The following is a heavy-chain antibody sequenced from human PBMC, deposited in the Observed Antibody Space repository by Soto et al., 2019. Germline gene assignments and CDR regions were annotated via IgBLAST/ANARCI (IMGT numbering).Heavy chain of an antibody. D-gene: IGHD3-10*01. CDR1: GGSISSGGYY. V-gene: IGHV4-31*03. CDR2: IYYSGST. CDR3: ARDADYYGSGIDY. J-gene: IGHJ4*02. Sequence: QVQLQESGPGLVKPSQTLSLTCTVSGGSISSGGYYWSWIRQHPGKGLEWIGYIYYSGSTYSNPSLKSRVTISVDTSKNQFSLKLSSVTAADTAVYYCARDADYYGSGIDYWGQGTLVTVSS.